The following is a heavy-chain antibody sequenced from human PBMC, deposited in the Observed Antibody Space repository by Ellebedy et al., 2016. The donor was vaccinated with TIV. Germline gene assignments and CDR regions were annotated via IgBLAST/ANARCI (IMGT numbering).Heavy chain of an antibody. D-gene: IGHD5-24*01. CDR3: ARERVRDGYNQPLDY. V-gene: IGHV1-69*04. CDR1: GGTFSSYA. J-gene: IGHJ4*02. CDR2: IIPILGIA. Sequence: ASVKVSCKASGGTFSSYAISWVRQAPGQGLEWMGRIIPILGIANYAQKFQGRVTITADKSTSTAYMELSSLRSEDTAVYYCARERVRDGYNQPLDYWGQGTLVTVSS.